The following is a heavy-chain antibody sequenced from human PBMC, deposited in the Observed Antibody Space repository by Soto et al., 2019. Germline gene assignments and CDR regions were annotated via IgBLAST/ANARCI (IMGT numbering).Heavy chain of an antibody. Sequence: GGSLRLSCAASGFIVSRNYMTWARQAPGKGLEWVSIIYTDGSTHYADSVKGRFTISRDNFKNTLYLQLNSLRVEDTAVYYCGKGEVEQRSVLVFWGQGSRVPV. J-gene: IGHJ3*01. CDR2: IYTDGST. CDR1: GFIVSRNY. CDR3: GKGEVEQRSVLVF. D-gene: IGHD6-6*01. V-gene: IGHV3-53*01.